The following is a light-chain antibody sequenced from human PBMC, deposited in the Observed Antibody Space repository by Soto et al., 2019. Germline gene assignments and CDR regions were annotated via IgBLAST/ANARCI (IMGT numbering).Light chain of an antibody. CDR2: GAS. Sequence: EIVMTPSPATLSVSPVERATLSCRASQTVSSNLAWYQQKLGQAPRLLIYGASTRATGVPARFSGSGSGTEFTLTISSLQSEDFAVYYCQQYNVWPPWTFGQGTKVDIK. CDR3: QQYNVWPPWT. V-gene: IGKV3-15*01. CDR1: QTVSSN. J-gene: IGKJ1*01.